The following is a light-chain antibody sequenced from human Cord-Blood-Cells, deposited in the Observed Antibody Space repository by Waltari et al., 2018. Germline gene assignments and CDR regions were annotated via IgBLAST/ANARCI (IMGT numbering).Light chain of an antibody. Sequence: EIVLTQSPATLSLSPGERATLSCRASQSVRSYLAWYQQKPGQAPRLLIYDASNRATGIPARFSGSGSGTDFTLTISSLEPEDFAVYYCQQRSNWQGYTFGQGTKLEIK. CDR1: QSVRSY. CDR2: DAS. J-gene: IGKJ2*01. V-gene: IGKV3-11*01. CDR3: QQRSNWQGYT.